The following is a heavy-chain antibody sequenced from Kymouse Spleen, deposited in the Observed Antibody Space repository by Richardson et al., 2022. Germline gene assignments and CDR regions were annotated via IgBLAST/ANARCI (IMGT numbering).Heavy chain of an antibody. V-gene: IGHV4-34*01. CDR3: ARGDFWSGYYAY. Sequence: QVQLQQWGAGLLKPSETLSLTCAVYGGSFSGYYWSWIRQPPGKGLEWIGEINHSGSTNYNPSLKSRVTISVDTSKNQFSLKLSSVTAADTAVYYCARGDFWSGYYAYWGQGTLVTVSS. CDR2: INHSGST. CDR1: GGSFSGYY. D-gene: IGHD3-3*01. J-gene: IGHJ4*02.